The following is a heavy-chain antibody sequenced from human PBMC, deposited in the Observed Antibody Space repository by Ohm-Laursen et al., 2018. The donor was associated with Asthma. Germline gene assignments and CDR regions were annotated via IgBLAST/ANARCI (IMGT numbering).Heavy chain of an antibody. V-gene: IGHV3-30*04. Sequence: SLRLSCTASGFTFSSYAMHWVRQAPGKGLEWVAVISYDGSNKYYADSVKGRFTISRDNSKNTLYLQMNSLRAEDTAVYYCARDSVLDVWGQGTTVTVSS. J-gene: IGHJ6*02. CDR1: GFTFSSYA. CDR3: ARDSVLDV. D-gene: IGHD3-10*01. CDR2: ISYDGSNK.